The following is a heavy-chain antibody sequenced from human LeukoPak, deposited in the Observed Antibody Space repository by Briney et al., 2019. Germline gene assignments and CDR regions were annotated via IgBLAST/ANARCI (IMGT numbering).Heavy chain of an antibody. CDR2: MNPNSGNT. CDR3: ARAFYYDSSGYYYHFDY. V-gene: IGHV1-8*01. D-gene: IGHD3-22*01. CDR1: GYTFTSYD. Sequence: ASVKVSCKASGYTFTSYDINWVRQATGQGLERMGWMNPNSGNTGYAQKFQGRVTMTRNTSISTAYMGLSSLRSEDTAVYYCARAFYYDSSGYYYHFDYWGQGTLVTVSS. J-gene: IGHJ4*02.